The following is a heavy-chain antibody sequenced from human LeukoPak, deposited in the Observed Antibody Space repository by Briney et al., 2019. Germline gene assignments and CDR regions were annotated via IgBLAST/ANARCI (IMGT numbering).Heavy chain of an antibody. Sequence: SQTLSLTCTVSGGSISSGGYYWSWIRQHPGRGLEWIGYIYYSGSTYYNPSLKSRVTISVDTSKNQFSLKLSSVTAADTAVYYCARDRGYSYGSTNHAFDIWGQGTMVTVSS. CDR3: ARDRGYSYGSTNHAFDI. CDR1: GGSISSGGYY. J-gene: IGHJ3*02. V-gene: IGHV4-31*03. D-gene: IGHD5-18*01. CDR2: IYYSGST.